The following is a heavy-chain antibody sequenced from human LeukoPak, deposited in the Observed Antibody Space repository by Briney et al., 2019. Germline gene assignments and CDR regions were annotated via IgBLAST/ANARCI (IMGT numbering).Heavy chain of an antibody. J-gene: IGHJ4*02. CDR3: ARVRGEVDY. CDR2: IKQDGSEK. Sequence: GGSLRLSCAASGFTFSIYWMSWVRQAPGKGLEWVANIKQDGSEKYYVDSVKGRFTISRDNAKNSLYLQMNSLRAEDTAVYYCARVRGEVDYWGQGTLVTVSS. CDR1: GFTFSIYW. D-gene: IGHD3-10*01. V-gene: IGHV3-7*03.